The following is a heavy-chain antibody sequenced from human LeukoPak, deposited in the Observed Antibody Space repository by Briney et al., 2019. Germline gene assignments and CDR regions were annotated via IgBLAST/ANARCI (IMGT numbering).Heavy chain of an antibody. Sequence: GGSLRLSCAASGFTFSSYAMNWVRQAPGKGLEWVSGISGSGGSIYYADSVRGRFTISRDNSKNTLYLQMNSLRAEDTAVYYCAKEWRGATVAHAFDIWGQGTMVTVSS. CDR2: ISGSGGSI. J-gene: IGHJ3*02. CDR1: GFTFSSYA. V-gene: IGHV3-23*01. D-gene: IGHD1-26*01. CDR3: AKEWRGATVAHAFDI.